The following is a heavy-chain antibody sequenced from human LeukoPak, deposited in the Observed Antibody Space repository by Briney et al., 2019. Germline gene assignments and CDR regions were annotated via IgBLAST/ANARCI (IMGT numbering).Heavy chain of an antibody. V-gene: IGHV4-4*02. J-gene: IGHJ4*02. CDR1: GASISSSDW. CDR2: IYYSGST. Sequence: SETLSLTCVVSGASISSSDWWSWVRQSPGKGLEWIGEIYYSGSTNYNPSLKSRVTISVDTSKNQFSLKLSSVTAADTAVYYCAKDFWSGYTAFDYWGQGTLVTVSS. CDR3: AKDFWSGYTAFDY. D-gene: IGHD3-3*01.